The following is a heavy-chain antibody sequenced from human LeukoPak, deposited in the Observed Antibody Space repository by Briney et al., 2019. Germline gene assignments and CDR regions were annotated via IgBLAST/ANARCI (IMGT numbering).Heavy chain of an antibody. V-gene: IGHV3-64*01. Sequence: GGSLRLSCAASGFSFSSYAMHWFRQAPGKGLEYVSAISPNGGNTYYSNSVKGRFTISRDNSKNTLYLHMGSLRAEDMAVYYCTRGNSYSYDYWGQGTLVTVSS. CDR1: GFSFSSYA. CDR3: TRGNSYSYDY. D-gene: IGHD5-18*01. J-gene: IGHJ4*02. CDR2: ISPNGGNT.